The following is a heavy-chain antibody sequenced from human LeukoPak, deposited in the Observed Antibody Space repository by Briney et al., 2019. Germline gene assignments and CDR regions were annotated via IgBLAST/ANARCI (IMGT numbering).Heavy chain of an antibody. J-gene: IGHJ4*02. D-gene: IGHD1-26*01. V-gene: IGHV3-23*01. CDR3: AKDPSWEPPGN. CDR1: GFTFSSYA. CDR2: MSGSGRNT. Sequence: QPGGSLRLSCAASGFTFSSYAMAWVRPAPGKGLEWVSAMSGSGRNTNYVDSVKGRFIISRDNSQNTLYLQMNSLRAEDTAVYYCAKDPSWEPPGNWGQGTLVTVSS.